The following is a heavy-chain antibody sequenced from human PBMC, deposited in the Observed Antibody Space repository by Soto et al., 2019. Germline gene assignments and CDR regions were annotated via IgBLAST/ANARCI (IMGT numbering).Heavy chain of an antibody. V-gene: IGHV5-51*01. D-gene: IGHD6-6*01. CDR3: ARHRPGEYSISSEISYYYYYMDV. CDR1: GYSFTSYW. CDR2: IYPGDSDT. Sequence: PGESLKISCKGSGYSFTSYWIGWVRQMPGKGLEWMGIIYPGDSDTRYSPSFQGQVTISADKSISTAYLQWSSLKASDTAMYYCARHRPGEYSISSEISYYYYYMDVWGKGTTVTVS. J-gene: IGHJ6*03.